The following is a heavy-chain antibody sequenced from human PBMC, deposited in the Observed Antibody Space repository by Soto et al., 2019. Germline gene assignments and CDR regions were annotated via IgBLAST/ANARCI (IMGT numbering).Heavy chain of an antibody. Sequence: EVQLEESGGGLFQPGGSLRLTCAVSGFSLNNYWMHWVRQRPGKGLVWVARIYRDGTTSYADSVKGRFTISRDNAKNTVSLQMTSLRAEDTAIYYCAKGSTRWVQSLLDFWGQGTLVTVSS. V-gene: IGHV3-74*01. CDR3: AKGSTRWVQSLLDF. D-gene: IGHD1-1*01. CDR2: IYRDGTT. J-gene: IGHJ4*02. CDR1: GFSLNNYW.